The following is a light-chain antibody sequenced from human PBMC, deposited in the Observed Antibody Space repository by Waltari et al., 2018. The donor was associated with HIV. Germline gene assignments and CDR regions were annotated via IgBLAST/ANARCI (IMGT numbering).Light chain of an antibody. CDR3: CSYSGSCTLYV. J-gene: IGLJ1*01. Sequence: QSALTQPRSVSGSPGQSVTISCTGTSSDVGGYTFVSWYQHHPRKAPKLAISDVTKRPPGVPARFSGSKSGNTASLPISGLQAEDEADYYCCSYSGSCTLYVCGTGTEVTVL. V-gene: IGLV2-11*01. CDR1: SSDVGGYTF. CDR2: DVT.